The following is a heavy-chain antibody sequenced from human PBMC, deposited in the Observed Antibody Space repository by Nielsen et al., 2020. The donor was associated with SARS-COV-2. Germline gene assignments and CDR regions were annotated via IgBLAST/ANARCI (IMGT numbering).Heavy chain of an antibody. D-gene: IGHD3-10*01. V-gene: IGHV3-7*03. Sequence: GESLKISCAVAGFTLNTFAMSWVRQAPGKGLEWVAHIKQDGSEKHYVDSVRGRFSISRDNGKKSVYLHMNSLRVEDTAVYYCARIWYGVQWYFDFWGRGTLVTVSS. J-gene: IGHJ2*01. CDR2: IKQDGSEK. CDR3: ARIWYGVQWYFDF. CDR1: GFTLNTFA.